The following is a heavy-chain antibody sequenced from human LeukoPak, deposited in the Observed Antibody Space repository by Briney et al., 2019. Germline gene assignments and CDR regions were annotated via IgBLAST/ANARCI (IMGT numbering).Heavy chain of an antibody. D-gene: IGHD1-26*01. J-gene: IGHJ4*02. V-gene: IGHV3-21*01. CDR2: ISSGSNYI. CDR1: GFSFSSYS. CDR3: ARVFRNSGSYFDY. Sequence: GGSLRLSCAASGFSFSSYSMNWVRQAPGKGLEWVSSISSGSNYIYYADSVKGRFTISRDNARNSLYLQMNSLRAEDTAVYYCARVFRNSGSYFDYWGQGTLVSVSS.